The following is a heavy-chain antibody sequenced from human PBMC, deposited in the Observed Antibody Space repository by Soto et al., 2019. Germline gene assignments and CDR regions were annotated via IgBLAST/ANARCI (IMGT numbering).Heavy chain of an antibody. D-gene: IGHD3-16*02. CDR1: SGSISSSNW. CDR2: IYHSGST. V-gene: IGHV4-4*02. Sequence: SETLSLTCAVSSGSISSSNWWSWVRQPPGKGLEWIGEIYHSGSTNYNPSLKSRVTISVDKSKNQFSLKLSSVTAADTAVYYCARAPNMITFGGVIAPYNWFDPWGQGTLVTVSS. CDR3: ARAPNMITFGGVIAPYNWFDP. J-gene: IGHJ5*02.